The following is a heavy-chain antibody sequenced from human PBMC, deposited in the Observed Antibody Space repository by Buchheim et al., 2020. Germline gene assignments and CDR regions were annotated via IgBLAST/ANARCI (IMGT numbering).Heavy chain of an antibody. CDR2: IDWDDDK. J-gene: IGHJ6*02. Sequence: QVTLRESGPALVKPTQTLTLTCTFSGFSLSTSGMCVSWIRQPPGKAPEWLARIDWDDDKYYSTSLKTRLTISKDTSKNQVVLTMTNMDPVDTATYYCARKTGSYSSGWYWGGMDVWGQGTT. V-gene: IGHV2-70*15. CDR1: GFSLSTSGMC. D-gene: IGHD6-19*01. CDR3: ARKTGSYSSGWYWGGMDV.